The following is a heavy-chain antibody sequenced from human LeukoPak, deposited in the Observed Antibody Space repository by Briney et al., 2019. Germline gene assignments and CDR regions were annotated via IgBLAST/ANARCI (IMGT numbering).Heavy chain of an antibody. CDR2: FDPEDGET. J-gene: IGHJ3*02. CDR3: ATVLLYDSSGYPATGAFDI. CDR1: GYTLTELS. V-gene: IGHV1-24*01. D-gene: IGHD3-22*01. Sequence: ASVKVSCKVSGYTLTELSMHWVRQAPGKGLEWMGGFDPEDGETIYAQTFQGRVTMTEDTSADTAYMELSSLRSEDTAVYYCATVLLYDSSGYPATGAFDIWGQGTMVTVSS.